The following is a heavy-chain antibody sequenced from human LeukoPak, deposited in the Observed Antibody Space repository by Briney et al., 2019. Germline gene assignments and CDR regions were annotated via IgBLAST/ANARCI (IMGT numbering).Heavy chain of an antibody. CDR2: ISGSGGST. J-gene: IGHJ4*02. D-gene: IGHD2/OR15-2a*01. Sequence: GGSLRLSCAASGFTFSNFAMSWVRQAPGKGLEWVSGISGSGGSTYYADSVKGRFTISRDDSKNTLYLQMNSLRAEDTAVYYCAKTLGPVDYWGQGTLVTVSS. V-gene: IGHV3-23*01. CDR1: GFTFSNFA. CDR3: AKTLGPVDY.